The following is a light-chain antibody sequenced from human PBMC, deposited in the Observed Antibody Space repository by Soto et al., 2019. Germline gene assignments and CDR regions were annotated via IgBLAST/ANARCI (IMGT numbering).Light chain of an antibody. V-gene: IGKV3-20*01. Sequence: EIVLTQSPGTLSLSPGERATLSCRASQSVSSNYLAWYQQKPGQAPSLFIYGASSRATGIPVRFSGSGSGTDFTLTISRLEPEDFAVYYCQQYGSSPQTFGQGTKVEIK. CDR1: QSVSSNY. CDR3: QQYGSSPQT. CDR2: GAS. J-gene: IGKJ1*01.